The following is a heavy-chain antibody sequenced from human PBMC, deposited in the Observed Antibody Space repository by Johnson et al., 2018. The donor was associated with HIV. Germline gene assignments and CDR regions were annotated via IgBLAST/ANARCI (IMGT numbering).Heavy chain of an antibody. Sequence: VQLVESGGGVVQPGRSLRLSCAASGFTFSSYWMSWVRQAPGKGLEWVANIKQDGSEKYYVDSVKGRFTISRDNSKNTLYLQMNSLRADDTAVYHCAKLSSCGVVETDGFDIWGQGTMVTVSS. CDR2: IKQDGSEK. V-gene: IGHV3-7*01. CDR3: AKLSSCGVVETDGFDI. J-gene: IGHJ3*02. D-gene: IGHD3-3*01. CDR1: GFTFSSYW.